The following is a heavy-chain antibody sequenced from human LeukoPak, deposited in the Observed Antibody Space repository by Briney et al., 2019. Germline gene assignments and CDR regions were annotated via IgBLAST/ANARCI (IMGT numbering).Heavy chain of an antibody. Sequence: SETLSLTCTVSGGSIIGYYWSWIRQPPGKGLEWIGYIYYTGSTTDYNPSLKSRATILLDTTKSQFSLRLSSVTAADTAVYYCARVEHYYAMDYWGLGTLVTVTS. CDR3: ARVEHYYAMDY. J-gene: IGHJ4*02. CDR2: IYYTGST. D-gene: IGHD3-10*01. V-gene: IGHV4-59*01. CDR1: GGSIIGYY.